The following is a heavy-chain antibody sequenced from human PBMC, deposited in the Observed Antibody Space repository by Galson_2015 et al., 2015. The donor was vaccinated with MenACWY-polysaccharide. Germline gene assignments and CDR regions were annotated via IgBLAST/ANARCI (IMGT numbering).Heavy chain of an antibody. CDR3: AREGSRIVFHAFDI. CDR2: IQYDGSNK. CDR1: GSRFSNSG. V-gene: IGHV3-33*01. J-gene: IGHJ3*02. Sequence: SLRLSCAASGSRFSNSGMHWVRQAPGKGLEWVAVIQYDGSNKVYEDSVKGRFTISRDNSKNTVFLEMSTLGVEDTAVYYCAREGSRIVFHAFDIWGQGTMVTVSS. D-gene: IGHD2-2*01.